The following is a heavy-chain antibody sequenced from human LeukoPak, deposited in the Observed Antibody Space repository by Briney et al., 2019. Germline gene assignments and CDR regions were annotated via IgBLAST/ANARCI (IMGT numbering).Heavy chain of an antibody. V-gene: IGHV4-4*07. CDR2: IYTSGST. CDR1: GGSINSYY. Sequence: SETLSLTCTVSGGSINSYYWSRIRQPAGKGLEWIGRIYTSGSTNYNPSLKSRVSMSVDTSKNQFSLKLSSVTAADTAVYYCARETDLTFWSSYLFDYWGQGTLVTVSS. D-gene: IGHD3-3*01. CDR3: ARETDLTFWSSYLFDY. J-gene: IGHJ4*02.